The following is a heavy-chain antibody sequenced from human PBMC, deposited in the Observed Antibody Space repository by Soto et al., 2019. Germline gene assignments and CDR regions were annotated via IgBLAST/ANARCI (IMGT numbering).Heavy chain of an antibody. Sequence: QVQLVQSGAEVKKPGSSVKVSCKASGGTFSSYAISWVRQAPGQGLEWMGGIIPIFGTANYAQKFQGRVTMTADESTSTAYMELSSLRSEDTAVYYCARSNSTLYYYYYFGMDVWGQGTTVTVSS. D-gene: IGHD1-7*01. J-gene: IGHJ6*02. CDR3: ARSNSTLYYYYYFGMDV. CDR2: IIPIFGTA. V-gene: IGHV1-69*01. CDR1: GGTFSSYA.